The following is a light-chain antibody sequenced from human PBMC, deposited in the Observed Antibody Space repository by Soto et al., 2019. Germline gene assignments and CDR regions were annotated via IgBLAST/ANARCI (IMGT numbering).Light chain of an antibody. Sequence: DIQMTQSPSSLSASVGDRVTITCRASQTINAYLNWYQQKPGKAPKLLIYAAYSLQSGVPSRFSGSGSGTDCTLTISSLQPEDFATYYCQESYRTPRTFGQGTRLEI. CDR2: AAY. CDR1: QTINAY. V-gene: IGKV1-39*01. J-gene: IGKJ2*01. CDR3: QESYRTPRT.